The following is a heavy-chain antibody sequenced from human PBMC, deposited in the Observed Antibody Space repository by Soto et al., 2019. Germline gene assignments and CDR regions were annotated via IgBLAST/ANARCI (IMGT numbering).Heavy chain of an antibody. CDR1: GFTVSDDY. J-gene: IGHJ6*02. CDR3: ARDPGDRNGMSV. Sequence: EVQVVESGGDLVQPGGSLRLSCAASGFTVSDDYMNWVRQAPGKGLEWVSVIYSGGGRYYADSVKGRFTISRDNSKNMVYLQMNSLRAEDTAVYYCARDPGDRNGMSVWGQGTTVTDSS. CDR2: IYSGGGR. V-gene: IGHV3-66*01. D-gene: IGHD1-26*01.